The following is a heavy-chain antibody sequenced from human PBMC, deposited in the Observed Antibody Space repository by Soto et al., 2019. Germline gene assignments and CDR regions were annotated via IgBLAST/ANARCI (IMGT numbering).Heavy chain of an antibody. J-gene: IGHJ4*02. Sequence: ASVKVSCKASGGTFSSYTISWVRQAPGQGLEWMGRIIPILGIANYAQKFQGRVTITADKSTSTAYMELSSLRSEDTAVYYCARAPVGVVVVAATTPFDYWGQGTLVTVSS. CDR3: ARAPVGVVVVAATTPFDY. V-gene: IGHV1-69*02. CDR2: IIPILGIA. CDR1: GGTFSSYT. D-gene: IGHD2-15*01.